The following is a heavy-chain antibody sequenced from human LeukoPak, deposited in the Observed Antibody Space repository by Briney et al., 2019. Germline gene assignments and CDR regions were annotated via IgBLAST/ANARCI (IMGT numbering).Heavy chain of an antibody. V-gene: IGHV4-28*01. CDR2: IYYSGST. D-gene: IGHD6-19*01. J-gene: IGHJ3*02. CDR1: GYSISSNNW. Sequence: PSETLSLTCAVSGYSISSNNWWAWIRQPPGKGLEWIGYIYYSGSTYYNPYNPSLTSRVTMSVDTSKNQFSLKLDSVTEIDTAMYYCARNQAVAANRGAFAIWGQGTMVTVSS. CDR3: ARNQAVAANRGAFAI.